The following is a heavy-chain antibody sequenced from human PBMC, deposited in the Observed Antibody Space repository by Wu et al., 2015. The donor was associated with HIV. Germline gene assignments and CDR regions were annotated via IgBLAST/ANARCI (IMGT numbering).Heavy chain of an antibody. CDR2: IIPIFGTA. J-gene: IGHJ6*02. CDR1: GGTFSSYA. Sequence: QVQLVQSGAEVKKPGSSVKVSCKASGGTFSSYAISWVRQAPGQGLEWMGRIIPIFGTANYAQKFQGRVTITADESTSTAYMELSSLRSEDTAVYYCARDREMATIPVDYYYYGMDVWGQGTDGHRLL. D-gene: IGHD5-24*01. V-gene: IGHV1-69*13. CDR3: ARDREMATIPVDYYYYGMDV.